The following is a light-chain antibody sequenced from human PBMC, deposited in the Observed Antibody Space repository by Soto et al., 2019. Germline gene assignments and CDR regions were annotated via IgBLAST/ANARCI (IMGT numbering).Light chain of an antibody. Sequence: QSVLTQPASVSGSPGQSITISCSGTSSDIGSYNHVAWYQQSPGKSPKLMIYAVSDRPPGVSDRFSGSKSGITASLTISGLQPADESVFYCSSYTSAMTLVFGSGTKVTVL. J-gene: IGLJ1*01. CDR3: SSYTSAMTLV. CDR1: SSDIGSYNH. V-gene: IGLV2-14*03. CDR2: AVS.